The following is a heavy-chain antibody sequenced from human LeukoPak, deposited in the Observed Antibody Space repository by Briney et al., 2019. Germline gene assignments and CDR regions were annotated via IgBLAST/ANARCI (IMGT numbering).Heavy chain of an antibody. J-gene: IGHJ4*02. Sequence: ASVKVSCKVSGYTLTELSMHWVRQAPGKGLEWRGGFDPEDGETIYAQKFQGRVTMTEDTSTDTAYMELSSLRSEDTAVYYCATELNRPAAYYFDYWGQGTLVTVSS. D-gene: IGHD2-2*01. CDR2: FDPEDGET. CDR3: ATELNRPAAYYFDY. V-gene: IGHV1-24*01. CDR1: GYTLTELS.